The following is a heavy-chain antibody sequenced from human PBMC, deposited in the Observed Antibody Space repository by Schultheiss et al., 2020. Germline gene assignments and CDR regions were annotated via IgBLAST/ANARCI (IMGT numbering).Heavy chain of an antibody. D-gene: IGHD1-26*01. J-gene: IGHJ4*02. V-gene: IGHV2-70*11. Sequence: SGPTLVKPTQTLTLTCTFSGFSLSTTGMCVNWIRQPPGKALEWLARIDWDDDKYYSTSLKTRLTISKDTSKNQVVLTMTNMDPVDTATYYCARYSGSFYYFDYWGQGTLVNVSA. CDR2: IDWDDDK. CDR1: GFSLSTTGMC. CDR3: ARYSGSFYYFDY.